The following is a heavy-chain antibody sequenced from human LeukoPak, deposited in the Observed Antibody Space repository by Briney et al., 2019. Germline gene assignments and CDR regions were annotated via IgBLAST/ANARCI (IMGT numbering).Heavy chain of an antibody. CDR1: GYTFTSYD. Sequence: GASVKVSCKASGYTFTSYDINWVRQATGQGLEWMGWMNPNSGNTGYAQKFQGRVTMTRNTFISTAYMELSSLRSEDTAVYYCARGYHDSSGYLFDYWGQGTLVTVSS. J-gene: IGHJ4*02. CDR2: MNPNSGNT. V-gene: IGHV1-8*01. D-gene: IGHD3-22*01. CDR3: ARGYHDSSGYLFDY.